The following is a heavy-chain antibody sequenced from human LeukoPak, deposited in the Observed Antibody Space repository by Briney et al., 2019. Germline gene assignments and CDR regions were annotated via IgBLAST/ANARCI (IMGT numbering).Heavy chain of an antibody. Sequence: GGSLRLSCAASGFTFSSYWMTWVRQAPGKGLEWVANMNQNGGEKYYVDSVKGRCTISRDNSKDTVYLQMNSLRAEDTALYYCVKDVGGSAFYEYWGQGTLVTVSS. CDR3: VKDVGGSAFYEY. CDR1: GFTFSSYW. J-gene: IGHJ4*02. CDR2: MNQNGGEK. V-gene: IGHV3-7*03. D-gene: IGHD2-15*01.